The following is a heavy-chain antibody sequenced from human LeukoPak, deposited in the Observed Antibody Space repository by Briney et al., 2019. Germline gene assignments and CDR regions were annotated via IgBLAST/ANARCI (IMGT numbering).Heavy chain of an antibody. CDR2: IISSGSTI. CDR1: VFTFSSYE. CDR3: ARDAYCNSDYCYSLDAFDI. J-gene: IGHJ3*02. D-gene: IGHD2/OR15-2a*01. V-gene: IGHV3-48*03. Sequence: GGSLRLSCAASVFTFSSYEMNWVRQAPGKGREGVSYIISSGSTIYYADSVKGRFTISRDNAKNSLYLQMNSLRAEDTAVYSCARDAYCNSDYCYSLDAFDIWGQGTMVTVSS.